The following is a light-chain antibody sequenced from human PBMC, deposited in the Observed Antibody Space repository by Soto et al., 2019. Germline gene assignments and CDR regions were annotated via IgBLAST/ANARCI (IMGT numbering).Light chain of an antibody. Sequence: EIVMTQSPATLSVSPGERATLSCRASQSVSSNLAWYQQKPGQAPRLLIYGASTRATGIPARFSGSGSGTEFTLTICSLQSEDFAVYYCQQYNNWPPSITFGQGTRLEIK. CDR3: QQYNNWPPSIT. CDR1: QSVSSN. J-gene: IGKJ5*01. V-gene: IGKV3-15*01. CDR2: GAS.